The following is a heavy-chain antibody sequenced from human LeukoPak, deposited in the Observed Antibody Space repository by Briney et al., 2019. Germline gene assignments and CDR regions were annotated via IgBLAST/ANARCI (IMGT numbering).Heavy chain of an antibody. CDR3: ARLRMRGYSYGPFDY. V-gene: IGHV4-34*01. D-gene: IGHD5-18*01. J-gene: IGHJ4*02. Sequence: SETLSLTWSVYGGSFSGYDWSWIRQPPGKGLEWIGEINHSGSTNYNPSLKSRVTITVDTSKNQFSLKLSSVTAADTAVYYCARLRMRGYSYGPFDYWGQGTLVTVSS. CDR2: INHSGST. CDR1: GGSFSGYD.